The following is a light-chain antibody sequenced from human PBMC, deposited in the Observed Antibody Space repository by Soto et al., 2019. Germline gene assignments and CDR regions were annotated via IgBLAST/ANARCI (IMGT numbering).Light chain of an antibody. CDR3: QQYNSYSRT. CDR1: QSISSW. Sequence: DIQMTQSPSTLSASVGDRVTITCRASQSISSWLAWYQQQPGKAPTLLIYKASSLESGVPSRFSGSGSGTEFTLPISSLQPDDFAADYCQQYNSYSRTLGQGTKLEIK. CDR2: KAS. V-gene: IGKV1-5*03. J-gene: IGKJ2*01.